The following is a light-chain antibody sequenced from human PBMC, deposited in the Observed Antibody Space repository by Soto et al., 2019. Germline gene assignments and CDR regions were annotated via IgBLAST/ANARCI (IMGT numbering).Light chain of an antibody. CDR2: AVT. CDR1: RSTIGGYNY. V-gene: IGLV2-14*01. CDR3: SSYTSSSTL. J-gene: IGLJ1*01. Sequence: QSVLTQPASVSGSPGQSITISCSGTRSTIGGYNYVSWYQQHPGKAPKLMIYAVTDRPSGVSSRFSGSKSGNTASLTISGLQAEDEADYYCSSYTSSSTLFGTGTKVTVL.